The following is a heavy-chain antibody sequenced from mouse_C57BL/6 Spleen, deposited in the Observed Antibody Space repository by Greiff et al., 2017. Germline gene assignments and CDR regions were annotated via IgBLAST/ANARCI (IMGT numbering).Heavy chain of an antibody. CDR2: IYPRDGST. CDR1: GYTFTSYD. CDR3: ARFITTVTRYFDV. D-gene: IGHD1-1*01. J-gene: IGHJ1*03. V-gene: IGHV1-85*01. Sequence: VQLQQSGPELVKPGASVKLSCKASGYTFTSYDINWVKQRPGQGLEWIGWIYPRDGSTKYNEKFKGKATLTVDTSSSTAYMELHSLTSEDSAVYFCARFITTVTRYFDVWGTGTTVTVSS.